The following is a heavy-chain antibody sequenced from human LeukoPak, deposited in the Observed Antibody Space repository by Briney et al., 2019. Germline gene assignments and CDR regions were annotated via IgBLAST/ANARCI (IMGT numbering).Heavy chain of an antibody. CDR2: ISGSGGST. Sequence: GGSLRLSCAASGFTFSSYAMSWVRQAPGKGLEWVSAISGSGGSTYYADSVKGRFTISRDNSKNTLCLQMNSLRAEDTAVYYCAKGPYGSGTYNWFDPWGQGTLVTVSS. CDR3: AKGPYGSGTYNWFDP. CDR1: GFTFSSYA. J-gene: IGHJ5*02. D-gene: IGHD3-10*01. V-gene: IGHV3-23*01.